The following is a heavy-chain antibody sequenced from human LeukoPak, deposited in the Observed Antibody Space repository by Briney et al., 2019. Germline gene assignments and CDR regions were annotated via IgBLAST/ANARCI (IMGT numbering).Heavy chain of an antibody. D-gene: IGHD2-2*01. V-gene: IGHV4-4*07. CDR1: GGSISSYY. Sequence: SETLSLTCTVPGGSISSYYWSWIRQPAGKGLEWIGRIYTSGSTNYNPSLKSRVTMSVDTSKNQFSLKLSSVTAADTAVYYCARERLVVVVPAANLNWLDPWGQGTLVTVSS. J-gene: IGHJ5*02. CDR3: ARERLVVVVPAANLNWLDP. CDR2: IYTSGST.